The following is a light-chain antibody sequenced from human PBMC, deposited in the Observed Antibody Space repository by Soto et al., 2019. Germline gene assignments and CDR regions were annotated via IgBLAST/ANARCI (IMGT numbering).Light chain of an antibody. Sequence: DIQMTHSPSTMSASVGDRVTITCRASQSIGSWLAWYQQIPGKAPKLLIYDASSLESGFPSRFSGSGSGTEFTLYISSLQPDDFAAYYCQQYNTYWFSFGGGTKLEIK. CDR2: DAS. J-gene: IGKJ4*01. CDR1: QSIGSW. V-gene: IGKV1-5*01. CDR3: QQYNTYWFS.